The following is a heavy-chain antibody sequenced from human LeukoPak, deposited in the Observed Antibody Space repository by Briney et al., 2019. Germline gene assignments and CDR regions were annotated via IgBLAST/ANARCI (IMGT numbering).Heavy chain of an antibody. V-gene: IGHV1-58*02. CDR1: RLSFTGSA. CDR3: AADLSFGELALDY. J-gene: IGHJ4*01. Sequence: SVKVSCKASRLSFTGSAMQWVRQARGQRLEWIGWIVVCSCNTNYAEKFQERETITRDMSTSTAHMETSGARSEGTAVYCCAADLSFGELALDYWGHGTLVTVS. CDR2: IVVCSCNT. D-gene: IGHD3-10*01.